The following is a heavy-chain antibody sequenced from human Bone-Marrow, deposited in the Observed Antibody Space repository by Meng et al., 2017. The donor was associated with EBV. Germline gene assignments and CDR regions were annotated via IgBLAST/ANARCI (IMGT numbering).Heavy chain of an antibody. D-gene: IGHD6-19*01. V-gene: IGHV4-39*02. Sequence: QLHLQSSVQGMGRPSETLSLTSAVSGGSISSSSYYWGWIRQPPGKGLEWIGSLYYTGNTYYNPSLKSRVTIFVDTSKTQFSPKLNSVTAADTAVYYCARESSGYSSGFDHWGQGTLVTVSS. CDR3: ARESSGYSSGFDH. CDR1: GGSISSSSYY. CDR2: LYYTGNT. J-gene: IGHJ4*02.